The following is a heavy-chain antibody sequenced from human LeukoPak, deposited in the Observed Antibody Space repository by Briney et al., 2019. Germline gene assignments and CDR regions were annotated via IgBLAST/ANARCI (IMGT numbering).Heavy chain of an antibody. CDR3: ARLVRAAAALNRFGP. Sequence: ASVKVSCKASGYTFTSYGISWVRQAPGQGLEWMGWISAYNGNTNYAQKLQGRVTMTTDTSTSTAYMELRSLRSDDTAVYYCARLVRAAAALNRFGPWGQGTLVTVSS. CDR2: ISAYNGNT. D-gene: IGHD6-13*01. V-gene: IGHV1-18*01. CDR1: GYTFTSYG. J-gene: IGHJ5*02.